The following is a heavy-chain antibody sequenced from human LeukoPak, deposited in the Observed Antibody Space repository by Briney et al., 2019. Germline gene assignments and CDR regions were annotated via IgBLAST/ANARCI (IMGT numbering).Heavy chain of an antibody. V-gene: IGHV4-59*11. CDR1: GGSMSHH. Sequence: SETLSLTCTVSGGSMSHHWSWIRQSPGKGLEWIGYISHTASTNYNPSLKCRVTLSIDTSKSQLSFQLTSVTAADTAVYYCAREKSPERKTWLQLGAFDIWGQGTMVTVSS. J-gene: IGHJ3*02. CDR2: ISHTAST. CDR3: AREKSPERKTWLQLGAFDI. D-gene: IGHD5-24*01.